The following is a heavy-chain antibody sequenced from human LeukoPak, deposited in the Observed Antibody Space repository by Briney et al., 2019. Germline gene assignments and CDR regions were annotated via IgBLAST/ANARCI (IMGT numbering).Heavy chain of an antibody. Sequence: SETLSLACAVSGYSISSGYYWGWIRQPPGKGLEWIGSIYHSGSTYYNPSLKSRVTISVDTSKNQFSLKLSSVTAADTAVYYCARVVCFPYFDYWGQGTLVTVSS. CDR3: ARVVCFPYFDY. J-gene: IGHJ4*02. CDR2: IYHSGST. D-gene: IGHD3-10*02. CDR1: GYSISSGYY. V-gene: IGHV4-38-2*01.